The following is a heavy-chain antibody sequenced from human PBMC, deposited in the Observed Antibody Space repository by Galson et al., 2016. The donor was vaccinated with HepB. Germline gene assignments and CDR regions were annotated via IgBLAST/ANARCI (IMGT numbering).Heavy chain of an antibody. J-gene: IGHJ4*02. Sequence: SLRLSCAASGFTFSDHAMAWVRQAPGKGLGWVSEISGAGFSTYYADSVKGRFTISRDNSNNTVYLQMSSLGAEDTAMYYCAKEGYGDLLLFDHWGQGILVTVSS. CDR2: ISGAGFST. V-gene: IGHV3-23*01. CDR1: GFTFSDHA. D-gene: IGHD4-17*01. CDR3: AKEGYGDLLLFDH.